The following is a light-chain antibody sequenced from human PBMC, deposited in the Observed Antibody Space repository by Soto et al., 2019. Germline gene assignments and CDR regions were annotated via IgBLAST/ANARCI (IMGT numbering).Light chain of an antibody. CDR3: HQVNSLPHT. Sequence: DIQMAQSPSSVSASVGDRVTISCRASQGIRIWLAWYQQKPGKAPKLLVYAASNLQRGVPSRFSGSGSGTHFTRTISSLQPADFATYYCHQVNSLPHTFGGGNKVASK. V-gene: IGKV1-12*01. J-gene: IGKJ4*01. CDR2: AAS. CDR1: QGIRIW.